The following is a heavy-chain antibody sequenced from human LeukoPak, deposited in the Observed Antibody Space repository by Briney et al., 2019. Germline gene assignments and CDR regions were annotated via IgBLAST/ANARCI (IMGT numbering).Heavy chain of an antibody. J-gene: IGHJ4*02. V-gene: IGHV3-66*04. D-gene: IGHD6-19*01. CDR2: IYSGGSI. Sequence: GGSLRLACAASGFTFSSHAMSWVRQAPGKGLEWVSTIYSGGSIYYADSVKGRFTISRDNSKNTLYLQMNSLRVEDTAVYYCARRGAVGGFDSWGQGTLVTVSS. CDR3: ARRGAVGGFDS. CDR1: GFTFSSHA.